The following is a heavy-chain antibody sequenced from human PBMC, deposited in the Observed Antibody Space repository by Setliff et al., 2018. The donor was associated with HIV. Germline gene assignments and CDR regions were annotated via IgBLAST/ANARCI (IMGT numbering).Heavy chain of an antibody. CDR1: GGSFSGYY. V-gene: IGHV4-34*01. CDR2: IDHSGST. Sequence: PSETLSLTCEVYGGSFSGYYWSWVRQPPGKGLEWIGEIDHSGSTNYNPSLKSRVTISVDTSKNQFSLKLSSVTAADTAVYYCARGRAPHYYYGSGSRSYYFDYWGQGTLVTSPQ. J-gene: IGHJ4*02. CDR3: ARGRAPHYYYGSGSRSYYFDY. D-gene: IGHD3-10*01.